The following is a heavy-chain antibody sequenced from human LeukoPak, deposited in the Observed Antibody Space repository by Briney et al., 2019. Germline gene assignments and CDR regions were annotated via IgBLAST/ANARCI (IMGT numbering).Heavy chain of an antibody. J-gene: IGHJ6*03. CDR2: MNPNSGNT. CDR1: GYTFTSCD. D-gene: IGHD2-2*01. CDR3: ARGLTGRSSSTAMDV. Sequence: ASVKVSCKASGYTFTSCDINWVRQATGQGLEWMGWMNPNSGNTGYAQKFQGRVTMTRNTSISTAYMELSSLGSDDTAVYYCARGLTGRSSSTAMDVWGKGTTVTVSS. V-gene: IGHV1-8*01.